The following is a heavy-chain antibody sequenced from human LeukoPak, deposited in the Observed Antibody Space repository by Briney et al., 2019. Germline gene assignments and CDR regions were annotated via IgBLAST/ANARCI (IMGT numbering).Heavy chain of an antibody. CDR2: ISGSGGST. D-gene: IGHD4-17*01. J-gene: IGHJ4*02. CDR1: GFTFSSYA. V-gene: IGHV3-23*01. Sequence: GGSLRLSCAASGFTFSSYAMSWVRQAPGKGLEWVSAISGSGGSTYYADSVKGRFTISRDNSKNTLYLQMNSLRAEDTAVYYCARLRGYGDYDLALDYWGQGTLVTVSS. CDR3: ARLRGYGDYDLALDY.